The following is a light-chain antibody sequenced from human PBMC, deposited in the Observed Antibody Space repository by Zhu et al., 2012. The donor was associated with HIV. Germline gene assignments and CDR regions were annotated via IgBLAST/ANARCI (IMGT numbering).Light chain of an antibody. V-gene: IGKV3-20*01. CDR2: GAS. Sequence: IVLTQSPGTVSLSPGERATLSCRTSQSIFGTYLAWYQQKPGQAPRLLIYGASSRATGIPDRFSGSGSGTDFILTISRVEPEDFAVYYCHQYLSSPETFGQGTKVEIK. CDR1: QSIFGTY. CDR3: HQYLSSPET. J-gene: IGKJ1*01.